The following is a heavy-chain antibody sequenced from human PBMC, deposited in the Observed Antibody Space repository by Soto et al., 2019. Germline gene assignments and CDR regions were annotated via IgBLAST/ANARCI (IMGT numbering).Heavy chain of an antibody. J-gene: IGHJ6*03. CDR2: IYPGDSDT. D-gene: IGHD3-3*01. Sequence: GESLKISCKGSGYSFTSYWIGWVRQMPGKGLEWMGIIYPGDSDTRYSPSFQGQVTISADKSISTAYLQWSSLKASDTAMYYCARGASQRDFWSGLGVYYYYYMDVWGKGTTVTVSS. CDR3: ARGASQRDFWSGLGVYYYYYMDV. CDR1: GYSFTSYW. V-gene: IGHV5-51*01.